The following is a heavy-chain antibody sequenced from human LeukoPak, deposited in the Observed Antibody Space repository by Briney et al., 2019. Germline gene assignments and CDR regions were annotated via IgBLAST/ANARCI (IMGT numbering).Heavy chain of an antibody. J-gene: IGHJ4*02. CDR1: GFTFSGYS. D-gene: IGHD5-18*01. Sequence: GGSLRLSCAASGFTFSGYSMNWVRQAPGKGLEWVSSISSSSSYIYYADSVKGRFTISRDNAKNSLYLQMNSLRAEDTAVYYCARDSSVTSHDYWGQGTLVTVSS. CDR3: ARDSSVTSHDY. V-gene: IGHV3-21*01. CDR2: ISSSSSYI.